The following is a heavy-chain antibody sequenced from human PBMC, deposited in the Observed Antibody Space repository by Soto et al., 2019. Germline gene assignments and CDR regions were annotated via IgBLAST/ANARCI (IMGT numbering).Heavy chain of an antibody. CDR1: GGSISSSSYY. CDR3: ARQLDGGTRYYYDSSGPHDAFDI. V-gene: IGHV4-39*01. CDR2: IYYSGST. Sequence: ASETLSLTCTVSGGSISSSSYYWGWIRQPPGKGLEWIGSIYYSGSTYYNPSLKSRVTISVDTSKNQFSLKLSSVTAADTAVYYCARQLDGGTRYYYDSSGPHDAFDIWGQGTMVTVSS. D-gene: IGHD3-22*01. J-gene: IGHJ3*02.